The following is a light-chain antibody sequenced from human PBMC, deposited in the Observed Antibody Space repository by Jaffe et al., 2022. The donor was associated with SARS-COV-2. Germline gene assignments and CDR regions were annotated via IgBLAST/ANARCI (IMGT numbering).Light chain of an antibody. CDR3: ATWDDSLNGRV. CDR2: STK. Sequence: QSVLTQPPSASGTPGQRVTISCSGSNSDIGSNTVNWYQQLPGTAPKLLIYSTKYRPSGVPDRFSGSRSGTSASLAISGLQPEDEADYYCATWDDSLNGRVFGGGTKLTVL. J-gene: IGLJ3*02. CDR1: NSDIGSNT. V-gene: IGLV1-44*01.